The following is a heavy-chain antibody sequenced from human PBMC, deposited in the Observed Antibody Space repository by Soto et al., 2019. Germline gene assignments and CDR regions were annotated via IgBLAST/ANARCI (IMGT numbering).Heavy chain of an antibody. CDR3: AKGKSETGVDWLDP. Sequence: GGSLRLSCAASGFMFENYAMIWVRQSRGKGLEWVATVRGNSYGAYYADSVRGRFIISRDNSKNTMSLQLNSLRDDDTAIYYCAKGKSETGVDWLDPWGPGTLVTVSS. CDR2: VRGNSYGA. CDR1: GFMFENYA. D-gene: IGHD1-1*01. J-gene: IGHJ5*02. V-gene: IGHV3-23*01.